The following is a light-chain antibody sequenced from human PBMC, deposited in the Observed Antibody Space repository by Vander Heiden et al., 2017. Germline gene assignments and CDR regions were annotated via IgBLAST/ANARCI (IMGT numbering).Light chain of an antibody. CDR2: DAS. Sequence: MVLTPSPTTLPLAPEAMATLSCRASQSVSTYLAWYQQNPVQAPRLLIYDASTGATGIPARFSRSRPGPDFTLTISSLEPPNFAVYYCQQRSNLLTSAGGVKVELK. V-gene: IGKV3-11*01. J-gene: IGKJ4*01. CDR1: QSVSTY. CDR3: QQRSNLLT.